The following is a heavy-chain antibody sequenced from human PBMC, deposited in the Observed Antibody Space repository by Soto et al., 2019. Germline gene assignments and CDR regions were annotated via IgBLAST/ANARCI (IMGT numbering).Heavy chain of an antibody. CDR2: VITNLGVP. J-gene: IGHJ4*02. V-gene: IGHV1-69*08. Sequence: QVQLVQSGAEVKKPGSSVKVSCKASGGTLSSYTFSWVRQAPGQGLEWMGRVITNLGVPNYAKKFQGRFTIVVDTSTSTAYMELNSLRYEDTAVYYCARDKGYCSDTSCPYFDYWGQGTLVTVSS. CDR3: ARDKGYCSDTSCPYFDY. D-gene: IGHD2-15*01. CDR1: GGTLSSYT.